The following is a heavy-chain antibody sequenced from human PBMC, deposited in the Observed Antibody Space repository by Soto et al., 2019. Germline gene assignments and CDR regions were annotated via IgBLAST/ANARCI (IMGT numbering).Heavy chain of an antibody. D-gene: IGHD6-19*01. CDR1: GGTFSSYA. Sequence: QVQVVQSGAEVKRPGSSVKVSCKASGGTFSSYAINWVRQAPGQGPEWMGGIIPIFGTLNYAQKFQGRVTITADESTSTAYMGLSSLRSDDTAVYYCARVGWESSGWSPSGLDVWGQGTTVTVSS. J-gene: IGHJ6*02. CDR2: IIPIFGTL. V-gene: IGHV1-69*01. CDR3: ARVGWESSGWSPSGLDV.